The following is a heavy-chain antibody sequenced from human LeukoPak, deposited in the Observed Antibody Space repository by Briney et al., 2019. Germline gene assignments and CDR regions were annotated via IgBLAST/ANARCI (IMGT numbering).Heavy chain of an antibody. J-gene: IGHJ4*02. D-gene: IGHD3-22*01. CDR2: LYTSGST. CDR1: AGSISSYY. CDR3: ARTLYYYDSSGYYRSHYFDY. V-gene: IGHV4-4*07. Sequence: PSETLSLTCTVSAGSISSYYWSWIRQPAGKELEWIGRLYTSGSTNYNPYLKCLVTMSVDTSEHQFSLQLRSVTAADTAVYCCARTLYYYDSSGYYRSHYFDYWGQGTLVTVSS.